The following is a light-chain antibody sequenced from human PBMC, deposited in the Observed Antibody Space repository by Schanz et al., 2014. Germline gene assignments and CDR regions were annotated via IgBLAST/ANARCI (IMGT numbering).Light chain of an antibody. CDR2: DNT. Sequence: QSVLTQPPSVSGAPGQGVTISCTGSASNIGAGYDVHWYQQVPGTAPKPLIFDNTNRPSGVPDRFSGSKSGTSASLAITGLQDEDEADYYCQSYDSSLSEWVFGGGTKLTVL. V-gene: IGLV1-40*01. CDR1: ASNIGAGYD. CDR3: QSYDSSLSEWV. J-gene: IGLJ3*02.